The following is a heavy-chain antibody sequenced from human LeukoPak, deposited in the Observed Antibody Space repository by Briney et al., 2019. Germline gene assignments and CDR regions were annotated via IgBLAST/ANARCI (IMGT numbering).Heavy chain of an antibody. J-gene: IGHJ3*02. D-gene: IGHD2-15*01. CDR2: IYHSGST. CDR3: ATYCSGGSCDSFDM. V-gene: IGHV4-30-2*01. CDR1: GGSISSGGYY. Sequence: SETRSLTCTVSGGSISSGGYYWSWIRQPPGKGLEWIGYIYHSGSTYYNPSLKSRVTISVDRSKNQFSLKLSSVTAADTAVYYCATYCSGGSCDSFDMWGQGTVVTVSS.